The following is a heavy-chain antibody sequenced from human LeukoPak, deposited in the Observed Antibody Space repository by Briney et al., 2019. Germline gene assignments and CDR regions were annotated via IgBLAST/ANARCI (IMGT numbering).Heavy chain of an antibody. CDR2: IYSRVT. D-gene: IGHD3-22*01. CDR3: AKDPDYYDSSLRGGFDP. J-gene: IGHJ5*02. CDR1: GGSISNYY. V-gene: IGHV4-4*07. Sequence: PSETLSLTCTVSGGSISNYYLSWIRQPAGKGLEWIGRIYSRVTTYNPSLKSRVTMSADTSRNHVSLTLNSVTAADTAVYYCAKDPDYYDSSLRGGFDPWGQGTLVTVSS.